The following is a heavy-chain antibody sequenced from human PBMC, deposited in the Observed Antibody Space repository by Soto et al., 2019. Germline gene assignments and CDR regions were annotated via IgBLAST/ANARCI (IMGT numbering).Heavy chain of an antibody. CDR2: INHSGST. J-gene: IGHJ6*02. CDR3: ARAGGYCSSTSCSRGMDV. Sequence: QVQLQQWGAGLLKPSETLSLTCAVYGGSFSGYYWSWIRQPPGKGLEWIGEINHSGSTNYNPSLKSRVTISVDTSKNQFSLKLSSVTAADTAVYYCARAGGYCSSTSCSRGMDVWGQGTTVTVSS. CDR1: GGSFSGYY. V-gene: IGHV4-34*01. D-gene: IGHD2-2*01.